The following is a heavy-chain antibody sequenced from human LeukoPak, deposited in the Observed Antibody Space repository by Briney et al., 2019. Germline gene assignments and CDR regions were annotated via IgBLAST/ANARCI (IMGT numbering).Heavy chain of an antibody. CDR1: GGSISSSSYY. CDR3: ARRAGDYSHPYDY. J-gene: IGHJ4*02. V-gene: IGHV4-39*07. Sequence: SETLSLTCTVSGGSISSSSYYWGWIRQPPGKGLEWIGSIYYSGSTYYNPSLKSRVTISVDTSKNQFSLKLSSVTAADTAVYYCARRAGDYSHPYDYWGQGTLVTVSS. D-gene: IGHD3-22*01. CDR2: IYYSGST.